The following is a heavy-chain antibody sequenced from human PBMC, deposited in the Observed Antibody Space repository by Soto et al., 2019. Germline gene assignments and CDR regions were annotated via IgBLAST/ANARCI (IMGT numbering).Heavy chain of an antibody. J-gene: IGHJ3*02. CDR1: GGTFSSYA. Sequence: SVKVSCKASGGTFSSYAVSWVRQAPGQGLEWMGGIIPIFGTANYAQSFQGRVTITADKSMTTAYMELSSLRSEDTAVYYCARDLPYYESTGSYTFAIWGQGTRVTVSS. D-gene: IGHD3-22*01. CDR2: IIPIFGTA. V-gene: IGHV1-69*06. CDR3: ARDLPYYESTGSYTFAI.